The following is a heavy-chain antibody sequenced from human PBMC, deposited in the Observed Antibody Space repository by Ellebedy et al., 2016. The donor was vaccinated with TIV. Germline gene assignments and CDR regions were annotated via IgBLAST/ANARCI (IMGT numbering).Heavy chain of an antibody. Sequence: AASVKVSCKASGATFTTYPISWVRQAPGQGLEWMGRIIPALDIANYAQKFQDRVKIIADKSTRTAYMELVSLRADDTAVNYSASGGNFGSGSYYNVAFWGQGTLVTVSS. CDR3: ASGGNFGSGSYYNVAF. CDR2: IIPALDIA. D-gene: IGHD3-10*01. V-gene: IGHV1-69*02. CDR1: GATFTTYP. J-gene: IGHJ4*02.